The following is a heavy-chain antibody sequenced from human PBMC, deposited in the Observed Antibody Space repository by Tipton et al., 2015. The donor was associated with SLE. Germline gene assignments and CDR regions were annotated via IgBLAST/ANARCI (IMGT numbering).Heavy chain of an antibody. CDR2: INAGNGNT. J-gene: IGHJ4*02. CDR3: ARVLNCSSTSCSSDY. CDR1: GYTFTSYA. Sequence: QSGAEVKKPGASVKVSCKASGYTFTSYAMHWVRQDPGQRLEWMGWINAGNGNTKYSQKFQGRVTITRDTSASAAYMELSSLRSEDTAVYYCARVLNCSSTSCSSDYWGQGTLVTVSS. V-gene: IGHV1-3*01. D-gene: IGHD2-2*01.